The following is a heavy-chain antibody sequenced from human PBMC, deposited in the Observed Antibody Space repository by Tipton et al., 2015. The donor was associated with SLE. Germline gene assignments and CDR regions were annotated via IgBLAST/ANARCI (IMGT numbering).Heavy chain of an antibody. CDR1: GDSISGTTYS. J-gene: IGHJ5*02. CDR3: GRHAVPGPRFDYRRSWGIDP. Sequence: TLSLTCTVSGDSISGTTYSWAWIRQPPGKSLEWVGSVYYTGTTFYNPSLEGRVTVSLDTSRNRFSLKMNSVTAADTAVYYCGRHAVPGPRFDYRRSWGIDPWGQGALVSV. V-gene: IGHV4-39*01. D-gene: IGHD4-11*01. CDR2: VYYTGTT.